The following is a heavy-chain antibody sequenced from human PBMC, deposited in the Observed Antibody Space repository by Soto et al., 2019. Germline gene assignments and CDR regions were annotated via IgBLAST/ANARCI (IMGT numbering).Heavy chain of an antibody. D-gene: IGHD2-21*02. Sequence: LSLTCTVSGGSISSGGYYWSWIRQHPGKGLEWIGYIYYSGSTYYNPSLKSRVTISVDTSKNQFSLKLSSVTAADTAVYYCARDSYCGGDCYRRDYYYYGMDVWGQGTTVTVSS. V-gene: IGHV4-31*03. CDR1: GGSISSGGYY. J-gene: IGHJ6*02. CDR3: ARDSYCGGDCYRRDYYYYGMDV. CDR2: IYYSGST.